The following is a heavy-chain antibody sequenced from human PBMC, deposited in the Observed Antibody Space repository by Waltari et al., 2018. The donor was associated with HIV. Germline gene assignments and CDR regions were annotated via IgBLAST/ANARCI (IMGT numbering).Heavy chain of an antibody. CDR1: GGTFSSYA. CDR3: AGDRSGGTLRAFDI. CDR2: ITTNFGTA. Sequence: QVQLVLSGAEVQKPGSSVKVSCKASGGTFSSYAISWVRRAPGQGLEWRGGITTNFGTANYEGKFQGRVTTTADESTRTAYIGLGSVRSEDTAVYHCAGDRSGGTLRAFDIWGLGTMVTVSS. V-gene: IGHV1-69*01. D-gene: IGHD2-15*01. J-gene: IGHJ3*02.